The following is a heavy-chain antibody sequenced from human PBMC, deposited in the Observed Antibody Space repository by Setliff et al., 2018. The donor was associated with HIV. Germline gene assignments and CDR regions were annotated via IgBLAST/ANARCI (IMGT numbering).Heavy chain of an antibody. D-gene: IGHD1-26*01. V-gene: IGHV4-59*02. CDR2: IYHTGTT. J-gene: IGHJ3*01. Sequence: TSETLSLTCRVSGMSVSGYYWSWIRQSPGKGLEWIGYIYHTGTTSYNPSLKSRVTIQIDRSNNHFSLNLRSATTADTAVYFCARDHELGAFDLWGQGTMVTV. CDR1: GMSVSGYY. CDR3: ARDHELGAFDL.